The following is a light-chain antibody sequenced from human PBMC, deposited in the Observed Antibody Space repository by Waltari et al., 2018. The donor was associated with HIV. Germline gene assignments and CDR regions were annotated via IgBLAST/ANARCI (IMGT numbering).Light chain of an antibody. J-gene: IGLJ3*02. CDR3: CSFAGSTSWV. CDR1: CTDIGSYHL. Sequence: SALTQPASVSGSPGQPIHFPCPGTCTDIGSYHLVSWYQPHPGKAPRLMIYEVTKRPSGVSYRLSGSKSGNTASLTISGLQAEDEADYYCCSFAGSTSWVFGGGTKLTVL. V-gene: IGLV2-23*02. CDR2: EVT.